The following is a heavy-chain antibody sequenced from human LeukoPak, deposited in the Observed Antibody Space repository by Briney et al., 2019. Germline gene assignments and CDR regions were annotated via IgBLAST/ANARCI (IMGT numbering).Heavy chain of an antibody. CDR1: GFTFSNAW. CDR3: TTYDYAAFEI. V-gene: IGHV3-15*01. CDR2: IKSRTDGGTT. D-gene: IGHD3-16*01. J-gene: IGHJ3*02. Sequence: PGGSLRLSCAASGFTFSNAWMGWVRQAPGEGLEWVGRIKSRTDGGTTDYAAPVKGRFTISRDDSKHTLYLQMNSLKTEDTAVYYCTTYDYAAFEIWGQGTMVTVSS.